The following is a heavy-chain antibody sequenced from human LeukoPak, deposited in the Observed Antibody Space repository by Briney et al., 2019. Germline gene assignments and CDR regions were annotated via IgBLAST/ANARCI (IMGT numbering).Heavy chain of an antibody. J-gene: IGHJ4*02. CDR3: ARDPGQYYYDSSGYYEFDY. Sequence: SVKVSCKASGGTFISYAISWVRQAPGQGLKWMGGIIPIFGTANYAQKFQGRVTITADESTSTAYMELSSLRSEDTAVYYCARDPGQYYYDSSGYYEFDYWGQGTLVTVSS. CDR2: IIPIFGTA. CDR1: GGTFISYA. V-gene: IGHV1-69*13. D-gene: IGHD3-22*01.